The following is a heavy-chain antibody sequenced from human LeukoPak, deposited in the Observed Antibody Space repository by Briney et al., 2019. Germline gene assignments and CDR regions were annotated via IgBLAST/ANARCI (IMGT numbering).Heavy chain of an antibody. CDR1: GGSISSSSYY. D-gene: IGHD2-2*01. CDR3: ARLGGFGVPAAISIDY. J-gene: IGHJ4*02. V-gene: IGHV4-39*01. Sequence: PSETLSLTCTVSGGSISSSSYYWGWIRQPPGKGLEWIGSIYYSGSTYYNPSLKSRVTISVDTSKNQFSLKLSSVTAADTAVYYCARLGGFGVPAAISIDYWGQGTLVTVSS. CDR2: IYYSGST.